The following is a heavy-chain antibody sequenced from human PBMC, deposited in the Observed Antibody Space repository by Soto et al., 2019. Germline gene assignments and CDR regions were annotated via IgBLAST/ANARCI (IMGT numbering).Heavy chain of an antibody. Sequence: GGSLRLSCAASGFTFSSYGMHWVRQAPGKGLEWVAVISYDGSNKYYADSVKGRFTISRDNSKNTLYLQMNSLRAEDTAVYYCAKEEVLRSGSGWYYYYYGMDVWGQGTTVTVSS. CDR3: AKEEVLRSGSGWYYYYYGMDV. V-gene: IGHV3-30*18. CDR1: GFTFSSYG. D-gene: IGHD6-19*01. J-gene: IGHJ6*02. CDR2: ISYDGSNK.